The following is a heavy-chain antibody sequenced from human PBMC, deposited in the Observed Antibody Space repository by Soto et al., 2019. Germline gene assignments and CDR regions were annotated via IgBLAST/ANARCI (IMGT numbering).Heavy chain of an antibody. CDR2: ISSSSSTI. Sequence: PGGSLRLSCAASGFTFSDYYMSWIRQAPGKGLEWVSYISSSSSTIYYADSVKGRFTISRDNAKNSLYLQMNSLRAEDTAVYYCARGAQYYDILTGYYSGWTYYFDYWGQGTLVTVSS. CDR3: ARGAQYYDILTGYYSGWTYYFDY. CDR1: GFTFSDYY. V-gene: IGHV3-11*01. D-gene: IGHD3-9*01. J-gene: IGHJ4*02.